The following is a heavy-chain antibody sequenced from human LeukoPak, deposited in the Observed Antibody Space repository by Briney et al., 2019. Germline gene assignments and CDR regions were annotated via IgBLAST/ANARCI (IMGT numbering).Heavy chain of an antibody. CDR3: AREDITMMWDAFDI. CDR2: ITSRSGTI. Sequence: PGGSLRLSCAASGFTFNTYWMSWVRQAPGKGLEWVSYITSRSGTIYYADSVKGRFTISRDNAKNSLYLQMNSLRAEDTAVYYCAREDITMMWDAFDIWGQGTMVAVSS. V-gene: IGHV3-48*04. CDR1: GFTFNTYW. J-gene: IGHJ3*02. D-gene: IGHD3-22*01.